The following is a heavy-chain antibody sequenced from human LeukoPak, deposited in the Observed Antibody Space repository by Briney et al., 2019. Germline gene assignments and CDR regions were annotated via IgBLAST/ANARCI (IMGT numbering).Heavy chain of an antibody. Sequence: GGSLRLSCAPSGFTFSIYWMPWVRHAPGKELVWVSRINSDGSSTSYADSVKGRFTISRDNAKNTLYLQMNSLRAVDTAVYYCARAYGSGSYYMGYYYYMDVWGKGTTVTVSS. CDR3: ARAYGSGSYYMGYYYYMDV. V-gene: IGHV3-74*01. J-gene: IGHJ6*03. D-gene: IGHD3-10*01. CDR1: GFTFSIYW. CDR2: INSDGSST.